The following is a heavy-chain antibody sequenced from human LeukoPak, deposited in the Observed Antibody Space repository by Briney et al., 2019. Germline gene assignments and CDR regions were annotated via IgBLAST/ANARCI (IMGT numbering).Heavy chain of an antibody. J-gene: IGHJ6*03. CDR2: IYTSGST. V-gene: IGHV4-4*07. D-gene: IGHD2-2*01. CDR1: GGSISSYY. CDR3: ARTTEGYCSSASCFGFSYSYYMDV. Sequence: SETLSLTCTVSGGSISSYYWSWIRQPAGKGLEWIGRIYTSGSTNYNPSLKSRVTMSVDTSKNQFSLKLSSVIAADTAVYYCARTTEGYCSSASCFGFSYSYYMDVWGKGTTVTISS.